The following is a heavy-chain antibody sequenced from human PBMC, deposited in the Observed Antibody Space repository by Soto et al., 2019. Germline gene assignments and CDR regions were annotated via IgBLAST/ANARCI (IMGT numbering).Heavy chain of an antibody. D-gene: IGHD6-13*01. CDR1: GGSISSYY. CDR3: ARGNIAAALVY. V-gene: IGHV4-59*12. J-gene: IGHJ4*02. Sequence: SETLSLTCTVSGGSISSYYWSWIRQPPGKTLEWIGHISYSGSTNYNPSLRSRVTISVDTSKNQFSLNLGSVTAADTAVYYCARGNIAAALVYWGQGTLVTVSS. CDR2: ISYSGST.